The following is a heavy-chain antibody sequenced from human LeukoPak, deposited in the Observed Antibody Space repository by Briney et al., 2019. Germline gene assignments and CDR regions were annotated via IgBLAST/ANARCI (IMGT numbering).Heavy chain of an antibody. CDR1: GGSFSGYY. Sequence: PSETLSLTCAVYGGSFSGYYWSWIRQPPGKGLEWIGEINHSGSTNYNPSLKSRVTISVDTSKNQFSLKLSSVTAADTGVYFCARMTTGHDFWGQGTLVTVSS. J-gene: IGHJ4*02. CDR3: ARMTTGHDF. CDR2: INHSGST. D-gene: IGHD4-17*01. V-gene: IGHV4-34*01.